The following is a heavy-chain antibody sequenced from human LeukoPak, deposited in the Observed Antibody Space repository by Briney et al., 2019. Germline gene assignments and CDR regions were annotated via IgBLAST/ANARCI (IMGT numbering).Heavy chain of an antibody. CDR2: ISGSGGST. D-gene: IGHD3-22*01. CDR3: AKTALAHYYDSSGYYPRDAFDI. J-gene: IGHJ3*02. V-gene: IGHV3-23*01. CDR1: GFTFINYA. Sequence: GGSLRLSCAASGFTFINYAMSWVRQAPGKGLEWVSAISGSGGSTYYADSVKGRFTISRDNSKNTLYLQMNSLRAEDTAVYYCAKTALAHYYDSSGYYPRDAFDIWGQGTMVTVSS.